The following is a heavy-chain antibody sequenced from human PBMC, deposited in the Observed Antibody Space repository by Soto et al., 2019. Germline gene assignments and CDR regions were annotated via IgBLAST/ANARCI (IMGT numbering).Heavy chain of an antibody. J-gene: IGHJ6*02. CDR2: ITGSSDYT. CDR3: AREYYYGMDV. Sequence: QVQLVESGGGLVRPGGSLRLSCAASGFTFSDYYMTWIRQAPGKGLEWVSYITGSSDYTNYADSVKRRFTISRDNVKNSLYLQMNSLRAKDTAVYYCAREYYYGMDVWGQGTTVTVSS. V-gene: IGHV3-11*05. CDR1: GFTFSDYY.